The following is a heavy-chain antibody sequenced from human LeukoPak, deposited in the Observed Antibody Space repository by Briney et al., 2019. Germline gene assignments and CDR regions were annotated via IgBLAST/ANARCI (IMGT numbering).Heavy chain of an antibody. CDR2: ISGSGGST. V-gene: IGHV3-23*01. CDR3: AGQYSSSCYGIY. Sequence: ETLSLTCAVYGGSFSGYYWSWIRQPPGKGLEWVSAISGSGGSTYYADSVKGRFTISRDNSKNTLYLQMNSLRAEGTAVYYCAGQYSSSCYGIYWGQGTLVTVSS. J-gene: IGHJ4*02. CDR1: GGSFSGYY. D-gene: IGHD6-13*01.